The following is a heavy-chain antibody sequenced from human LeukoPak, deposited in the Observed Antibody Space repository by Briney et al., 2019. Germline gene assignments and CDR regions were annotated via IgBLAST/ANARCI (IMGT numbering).Heavy chain of an antibody. CDR1: GLTFSGSA. CDR2: IRSKANSYAT. D-gene: IGHD5-24*01. CDR3: TGERWLQGVIHY. J-gene: IGHJ4*02. Sequence: GGSLRLSCAASGLTFSGSAVHWVRQASGKGLEWVGRIRSKANSYATAYAASVKGRFTISRDDSKNTAYLQMNSLKTEDTAVYYCTGERWLQGVIHYWGQGTLVTVSS. V-gene: IGHV3-73*01.